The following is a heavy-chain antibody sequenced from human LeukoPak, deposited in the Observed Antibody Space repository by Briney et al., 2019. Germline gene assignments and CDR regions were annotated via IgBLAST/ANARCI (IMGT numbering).Heavy chain of an antibody. J-gene: IGHJ5*02. D-gene: IGHD3-10*01. CDR1: GGSISSGSYY. CDR2: IYTSGST. V-gene: IGHV4-61*02. Sequence: SETLSLTCTVSGGSISSGSYYWSWIRQPAGKGLEWIGRIYTSGSTNYNPSLKSRVTISVDTSKNQFSLKLSSVTAADTAVYYCARGGYYGSGSSNWFDPWGQGTLVTVSS. CDR3: ARGGYYGSGSSNWFDP.